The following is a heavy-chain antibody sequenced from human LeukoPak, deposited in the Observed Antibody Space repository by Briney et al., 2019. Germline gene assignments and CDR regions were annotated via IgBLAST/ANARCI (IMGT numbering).Heavy chain of an antibody. V-gene: IGHV4-59*01. Sequence: SETLSLTCTVSGGSISSYYWSWIRQPPGKGLEWIGYIYYSGSTNYTPSLKSRVTISVDTSRNQFSLKLSSVTAADTAVYYCARGSAYCGGDCPDYWGQGTLVTVSS. D-gene: IGHD2-21*02. J-gene: IGHJ4*02. CDR3: ARGSAYCGGDCPDY. CDR1: GGSISSYY. CDR2: IYYSGST.